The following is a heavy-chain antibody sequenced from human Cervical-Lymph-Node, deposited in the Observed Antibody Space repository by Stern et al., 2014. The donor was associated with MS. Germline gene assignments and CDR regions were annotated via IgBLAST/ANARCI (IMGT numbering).Heavy chain of an antibody. Sequence: QITLKESGPTLVKPTQTLTLTCSFSGFSFDFSGQAVAWIRQPPGKALEWLTFISWDDDKRYNPSLKSRLAITRSTSRRQVFLTMTNMDPSDTATYFCAHFQSGGHGLDVWGRGTTVIVS. CDR3: AHFQSGGHGLDV. J-gene: IGHJ6*02. CDR1: GFSFDFSGQA. D-gene: IGHD3-16*01. CDR2: ISWDDDK. V-gene: IGHV2-5*02.